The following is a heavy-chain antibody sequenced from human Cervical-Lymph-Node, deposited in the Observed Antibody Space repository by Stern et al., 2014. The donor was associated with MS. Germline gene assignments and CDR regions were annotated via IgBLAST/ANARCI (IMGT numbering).Heavy chain of an antibody. J-gene: IGHJ6*02. D-gene: IGHD6-13*01. Sequence: QVQLVQSGAEVKKPGSSVKVSCKASRGTFSNYAINWVRQAPGQGLEWMGAFIPFFGTRNYAQKFQGRLTISADESTTTAYMELISLKSDDTAIYYCARDEKELVSDGMDVWGQGTRVTVSS. V-gene: IGHV1-69*01. CDR2: FIPFFGTR. CDR1: RGTFSNYA. CDR3: ARDEKELVSDGMDV.